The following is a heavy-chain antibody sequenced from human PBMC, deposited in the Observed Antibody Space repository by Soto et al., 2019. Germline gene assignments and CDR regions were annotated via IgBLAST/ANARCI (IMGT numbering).Heavy chain of an antibody. Sequence: QVQLQESGPGLVKPSETLSLTCTVSGGSIGSYYWSWIRQPPGKGLEWIGYIYYSGSTNYNPSLKSRVTISQDTSKNQFSLKLTSVTVADTAVYYCARQYCSSTSCYWDSWGQGILVTVSS. J-gene: IGHJ4*02. V-gene: IGHV4-59*08. CDR1: GGSIGSYY. CDR3: ARQYCSSTSCYWDS. D-gene: IGHD2-2*01. CDR2: IYYSGST.